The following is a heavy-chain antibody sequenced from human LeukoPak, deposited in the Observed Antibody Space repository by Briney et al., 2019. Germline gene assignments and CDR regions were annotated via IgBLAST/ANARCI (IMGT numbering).Heavy chain of an antibody. D-gene: IGHD2-2*01. Sequence: SETLSLTCTVSGGSISSNYWGWIRPPPGKGLEWLGYIYSSGSTPYNPSLESRLTISIDTSKNHFSLKLSSVTAADTAVYYCAKRAVTTAAYLWFDPWGQGTLVTVSS. CDR3: AKRAVTTAAYLWFDP. V-gene: IGHV4-59*08. CDR2: IYSSGST. CDR1: GGSISSNY. J-gene: IGHJ5*02.